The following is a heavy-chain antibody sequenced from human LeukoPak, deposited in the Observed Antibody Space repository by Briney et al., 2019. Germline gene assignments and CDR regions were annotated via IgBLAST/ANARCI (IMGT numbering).Heavy chain of an antibody. CDR1: GYSFTSYW. Sequence: GESLKISCKGSGYSFTSYWIGWVRQMPGKGLEWMGIIYPGDSDTRYSPSFQGQVTISADKSISTAYLQWSSLTASDTAMYYCARSGGPFFGVAEHANYYYYMDVWGKGTTVTVSS. V-gene: IGHV5-51*01. J-gene: IGHJ6*03. CDR3: ARSGGPFFGVAEHANYYYYMDV. CDR2: IYPGDSDT. D-gene: IGHD3-3*01.